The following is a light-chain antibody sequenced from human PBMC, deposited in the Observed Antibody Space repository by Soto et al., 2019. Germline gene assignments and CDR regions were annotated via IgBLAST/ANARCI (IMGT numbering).Light chain of an antibody. CDR1: SSDVGGYNY. Sequence: QSALTQPASVSGSPGQSITISCTGTSSDVGGYNYASWYQQYPGKAPKVMTYDVINLPSGFSNRLSGSRFGNTASLTFSGLQAEDEADYYCCSFTTSSTYVFGTGTKVTVL. J-gene: IGLJ1*01. CDR2: DVI. V-gene: IGLV2-14*01. CDR3: CSFTTSSTYV.